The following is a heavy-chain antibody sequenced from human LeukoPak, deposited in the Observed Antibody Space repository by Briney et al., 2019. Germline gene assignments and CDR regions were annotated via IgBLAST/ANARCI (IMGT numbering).Heavy chain of an antibody. V-gene: IGHV3-23*01. J-gene: IGHJ4*02. CDR2: ISGSGGRT. CDR3: AKDLNYDILTGLKD. Sequence: PGGSLRLSCAASGFTFSSYAMSWVRQAPGKGLEGVSAISGSGGRTYYADAVKGRFTISRDNSKNTLYLQMNSLRAEDTAVYYCAKDLNYDILTGLKDWGQGTLVTVSS. D-gene: IGHD3-9*01. CDR1: GFTFSSYA.